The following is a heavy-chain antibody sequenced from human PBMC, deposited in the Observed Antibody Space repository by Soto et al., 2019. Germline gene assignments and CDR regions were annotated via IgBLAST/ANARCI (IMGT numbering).Heavy chain of an antibody. J-gene: IGHJ5*02. CDR2: IYYSGST. CDR1: GGSVSSGSYY. Sequence: QVQLQESGPGLVKPSETLSLTCTVSGGSVSSGSYYWSWIRQPPGKGPEWIGNIYYSGSTIYNPSPKSRVTIAVDTSKSHLSLKLTSVTAADTAVYYCAREQRSIVSPWFDPWGQGTLVTVSS. D-gene: IGHD2-15*01. V-gene: IGHV4-61*01. CDR3: AREQRSIVSPWFDP.